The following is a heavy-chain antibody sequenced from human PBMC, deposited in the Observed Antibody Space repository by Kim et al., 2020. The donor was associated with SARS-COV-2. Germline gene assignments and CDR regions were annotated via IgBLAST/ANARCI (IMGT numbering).Heavy chain of an antibody. V-gene: IGHV4-39*07. CDR3: ARDWAAGDYYYGMDV. CDR2: IYYSGST. Sequence: SETLSLTCTVSGGSISSSSYYWGWIRQPPGKGLEWIGSIYYSGSTYYNPSLKSRVTISVDTSKNQFSLKLSSVTAADTAVYYCARDWAAGDYYYGMDVWGQGTTVTVSS. CDR1: GGSISSSSYY. J-gene: IGHJ6*02. D-gene: IGHD6-13*01.